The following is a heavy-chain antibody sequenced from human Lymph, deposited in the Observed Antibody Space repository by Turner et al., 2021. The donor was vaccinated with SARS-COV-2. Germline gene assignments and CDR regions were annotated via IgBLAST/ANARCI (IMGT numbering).Heavy chain of an antibody. D-gene: IGHD2-15*01. CDR2: IYHSGST. J-gene: IGHJ4*02. V-gene: IGHV4-4*02. CDR3: ATKYCSGGSCSYFDY. Sequence: QVQLQESGPGLVKPSGTLSLTCAVSGGSISSSNWWNWVPQPPGKGLEWIGEIYHSGSTNYNPSLKSRVTISVDKSKNQFSLRLSSVTAADTAVYYCATKYCSGGSCSYFDYWGQGTLVTVSS. CDR1: GGSISSSNW.